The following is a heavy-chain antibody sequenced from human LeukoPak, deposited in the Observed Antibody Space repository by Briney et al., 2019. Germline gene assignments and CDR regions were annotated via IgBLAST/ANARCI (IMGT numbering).Heavy chain of an antibody. CDR2: IDSTGST. D-gene: IGHD5-18*01. CDR1: GILVSSNY. Sequence: GGSLRLSCVASGILVSSNYMSWVRQAPGKGLEWVSFIDSTGSTYYADSVKGRFTISRGNSRNTLYLQMNSLRVEDTAVYYCARRERLGYSYGRGTLDIWGQGTMVTVSS. V-gene: IGHV3-66*01. J-gene: IGHJ3*02. CDR3: ARRERLGYSYGRGTLDI.